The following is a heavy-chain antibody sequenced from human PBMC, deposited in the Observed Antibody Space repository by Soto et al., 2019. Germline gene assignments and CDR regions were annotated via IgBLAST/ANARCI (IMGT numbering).Heavy chain of an antibody. J-gene: IGHJ4*02. D-gene: IGHD1-26*01. CDR3: ARGYVGATTVDY. CDR1: GYSFTSYG. CDR2: ISDYSGNT. Sequence: QVQLVQYGAEVTKPGASVKVSCKASGYSFTSYGISLVRQTPLHGLEWMGWISDYSGNTNYAQKLQGRVTMTTDTSTSSAYMELRSLRSDDTAVYYCARGYVGATTVDYWGQGTLVTVSS. V-gene: IGHV1-18*01.